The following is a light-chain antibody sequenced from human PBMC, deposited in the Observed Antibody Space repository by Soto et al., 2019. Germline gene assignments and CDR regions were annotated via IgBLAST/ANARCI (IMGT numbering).Light chain of an antibody. CDR2: AAS. J-gene: IGKJ1*01. CDR1: QSISSY. Sequence: IPITHSPSSLSASVLYRVTTTCRASQSISSYLNWYQQKPGKAPKLLIYAASSLQSGVPSRFSGSGSGTDFTLTISSLQPEDFATYYCQQSYSTLWTFGQGTKVDIK. V-gene: IGKV1-39*01. CDR3: QQSYSTLWT.